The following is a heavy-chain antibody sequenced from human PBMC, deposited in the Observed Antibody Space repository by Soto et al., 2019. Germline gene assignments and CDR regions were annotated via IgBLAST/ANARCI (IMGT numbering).Heavy chain of an antibody. D-gene: IGHD5-12*01. Sequence: GGSLRLSCAASGFTFGDHAMSWVRQAPGKGLEWVSVISGSGGITYYEDSVKGRFTISRDNAKRSVFLQMDSLRPEDTAQYYCAKDRYDLSWYEVALDYWGQGIPVTVSS. J-gene: IGHJ4*01. CDR2: ISGSGGIT. V-gene: IGHV3-20*04. CDR3: AKDRYDLSWYEVALDY. CDR1: GFTFGDHA.